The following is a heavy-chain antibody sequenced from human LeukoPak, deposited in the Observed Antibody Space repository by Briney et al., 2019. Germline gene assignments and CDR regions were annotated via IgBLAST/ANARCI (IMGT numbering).Heavy chain of an antibody. Sequence: PGGSLRLSCAASGFTFSSYWMSWVRQAPGKGLEWVANIKQDGSEKYYVDSVKGRFTISRDNAKNSLYLQMNSLRAEDTAVYYCARHDNTASYCLTYWGQGTLVTVSS. D-gene: IGHD2-8*02. CDR1: GFTFSSYW. V-gene: IGHV3-7*01. J-gene: IGHJ4*02. CDR2: IKQDGSEK. CDR3: ARHDNTASYCLTY.